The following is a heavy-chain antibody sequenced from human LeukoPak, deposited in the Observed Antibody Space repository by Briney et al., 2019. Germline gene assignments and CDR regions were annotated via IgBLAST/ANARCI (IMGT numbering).Heavy chain of an antibody. V-gene: IGHV3-23*01. Sequence: GGSLRLSCAASGFTFSNYAMSWVRQAPGKGLEWVSAISGSGGSTYYADSVKGRFTISRDNSKNTLYLQMNSPRAEDTAVYYCATTRGPIRFLEWLSSGAFDIWGQGTMVTVSS. CDR1: GFTFSNYA. D-gene: IGHD3-3*01. CDR2: ISGSGGST. J-gene: IGHJ3*02. CDR3: ATTRGPIRFLEWLSSGAFDI.